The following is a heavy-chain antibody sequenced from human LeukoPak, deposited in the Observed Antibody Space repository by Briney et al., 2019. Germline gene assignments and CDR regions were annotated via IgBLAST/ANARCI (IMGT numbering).Heavy chain of an antibody. CDR2: ISGSGGSI. CDR1: GFTFSSYA. D-gene: IGHD3-22*01. V-gene: IGHV3-23*01. Sequence: GGSLRLSCAASGFTFSSYAMSWVRQAPGKGLEWVSAISGSGGSIYYADSVKGRFTISRDNSKNTLYLQMNSLRAEDTAVYYCAKDPTYYYDSSGYYLEHFDYWGQGTLVTVSS. CDR3: AKDPTYYYDSSGYYLEHFDY. J-gene: IGHJ4*02.